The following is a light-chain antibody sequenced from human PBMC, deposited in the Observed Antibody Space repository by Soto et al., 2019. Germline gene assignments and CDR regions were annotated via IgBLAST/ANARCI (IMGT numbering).Light chain of an antibody. CDR3: SSYTSSSPYV. CDR2: EVS. V-gene: IGLV2-14*01. J-gene: IGLJ1*01. Sequence: QSALTQPASVSGSPGQSITISCTGTSSDVGGYNYVSLYQQHPGKAPKLMIYEVSNRPSGVSNRFAGSKSGNTASLTISGLQAEDEADYYCSSYTSSSPYVFGTGTQLPVL. CDR1: SSDVGGYNY.